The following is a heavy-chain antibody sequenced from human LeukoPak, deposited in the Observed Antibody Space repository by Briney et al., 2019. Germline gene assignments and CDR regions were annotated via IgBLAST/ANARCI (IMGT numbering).Heavy chain of an antibody. Sequence: GDSLKISCKGSGYSFINYWIGWVRPMPGKGLEWMGIIYPGDSDTRYSPSLQGQVTISADKSTSTAYLQWSSLKASDTAIYYCARPKQKSVRIALNTWGQGQWSPSLQ. D-gene: IGHD1/OR15-1a*01. CDR1: GYSFINYW. J-gene: IGHJ3*02. V-gene: IGHV5-51*01. CDR3: ARPKQKSVRIALNT. CDR2: IYPGDSDT.